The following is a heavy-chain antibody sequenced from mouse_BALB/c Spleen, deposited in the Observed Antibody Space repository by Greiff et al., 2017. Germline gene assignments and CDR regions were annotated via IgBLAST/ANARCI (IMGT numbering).Heavy chain of an antibody. CDR3: ASHYYVSSYLLCWYFDV. CDR1: GFSLTSYG. D-gene: IGHD1-1*01. CDR2: IWSGGST. J-gene: IGHJ1*01. V-gene: IGHV2-4-1*01. Sequence: QVQLKQSGPGLVQPSQSLSITCTVSGFSLTSYGVHWVRQSPGKGLEWLGVIWSGGSTDYNAAFISRLSISKDNSKSQVFFTMNSLQADDTAIYYCASHYYVSSYLLCWYFDVWGAGTTVTVSS.